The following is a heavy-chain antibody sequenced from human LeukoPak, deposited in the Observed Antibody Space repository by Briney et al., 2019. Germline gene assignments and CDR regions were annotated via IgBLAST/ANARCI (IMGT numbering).Heavy chain of an antibody. CDR1: GFTFDDYA. Sequence: GGSLRLSCAASGFTFDDYAMHWVRQAPGKGLEWVSGISWNSGSIDYADSVKGRFTISRDSAKNCLYLQMNSLRAEDMALYYCAKGGGGTNYYYMDVWGKGTTVTVSS. J-gene: IGHJ6*03. CDR2: ISWNSGSI. D-gene: IGHD1-1*01. V-gene: IGHV3-9*03. CDR3: AKGGGGTNYYYMDV.